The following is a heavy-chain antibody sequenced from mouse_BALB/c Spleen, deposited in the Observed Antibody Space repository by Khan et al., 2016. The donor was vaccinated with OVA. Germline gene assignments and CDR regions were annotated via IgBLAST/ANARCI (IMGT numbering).Heavy chain of an antibody. D-gene: IGHD2-14*01. CDR3: VREGAYHRNDGWFAY. Sequence: VQLQQSGAELARPGASVKMSCKASGYTFTSYTIHWIKERPGQGLEWIGYINPSNGYTNYNQKFKDKATLTTDKSSTTAYLQLSSRTSDDSAVYNCVREGAYHRNDGWFAYWGQGTLVTVSA. V-gene: IGHV1-4*01. CDR1: GYTFTSYT. CDR2: INPSNGYT. J-gene: IGHJ3*01.